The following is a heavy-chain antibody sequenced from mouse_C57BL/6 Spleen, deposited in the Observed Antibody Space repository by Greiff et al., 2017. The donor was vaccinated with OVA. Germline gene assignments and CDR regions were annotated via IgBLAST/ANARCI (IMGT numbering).Heavy chain of an antibody. CDR2: ISSGSSTI. J-gene: IGHJ4*01. CDR3: AREGTLGAMDY. CDR1: GFTFSDYG. Sequence: EVKLVESGGGLVKPGGSLKLSRAASGFTFSDYGMHWVRQAPEKGLEWVAYISSGSSTIYYADTVKGRFTISRDNAKNTLFLQMTSLRSEDTAMYYCAREGTLGAMDYWGQGTSVTVSS. V-gene: IGHV5-17*01. D-gene: IGHD3-3*01.